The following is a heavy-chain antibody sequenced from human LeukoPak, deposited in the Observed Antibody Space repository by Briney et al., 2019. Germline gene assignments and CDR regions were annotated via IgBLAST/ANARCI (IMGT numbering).Heavy chain of an antibody. D-gene: IGHD3-22*01. CDR2: ISYDGSNK. Sequence: PGRSLRLSCAASGFTFSSYAMHWVRQAPGKGLEWVAVISYDGSNKYYADSVKGRFTISRDNSKNTLYLQMNSLRAEDTAVYYCARIWSNYYYDSSGYRGGIDYWGQGTLVTVSS. CDR1: GFTFSSYA. J-gene: IGHJ4*02. V-gene: IGHV3-30-3*01. CDR3: ARIWSNYYYDSSGYRGGIDY.